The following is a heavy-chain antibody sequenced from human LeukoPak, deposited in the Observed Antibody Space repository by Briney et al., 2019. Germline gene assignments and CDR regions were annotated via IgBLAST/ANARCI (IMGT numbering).Heavy chain of an antibody. CDR2: IYPTGGT. CDR3: VRFAYCGSGCWYYFDD. D-gene: IGHD2-21*02. Sequence: PSETLSLTCTVSGGSISSYYWSWIRQSPGKGLEWIGYIYPTGGTKYNPSLKSRVTMSLDTSKNQFSLKLYSVTAADTAVYFCVRFAYCGSGCWYYFDDWGQGALVTVSS. CDR1: GGSISSYY. J-gene: IGHJ4*02. V-gene: IGHV4-4*09.